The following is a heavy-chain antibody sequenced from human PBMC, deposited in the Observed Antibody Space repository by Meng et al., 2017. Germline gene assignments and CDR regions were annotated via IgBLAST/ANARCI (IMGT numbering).Heavy chain of an antibody. CDR3: AGMVRGGMRQVYYFDY. V-gene: IGHV4-31*03. D-gene: IGHD3-10*01. J-gene: IGHJ4*02. CDR1: GVSISSGGYS. Sequence: QLEVPGPGPVKPSQTLPLTCTVSGVSISSGGYSWSWIRQHPGKGLEWIGYIYYSGSTYYNPSLKSRVTISVDTSKNQFSLKLSSVTAADTAVYYCAGMVRGGMRQVYYFDYWGQGTLVTVSS. CDR2: IYYSGST.